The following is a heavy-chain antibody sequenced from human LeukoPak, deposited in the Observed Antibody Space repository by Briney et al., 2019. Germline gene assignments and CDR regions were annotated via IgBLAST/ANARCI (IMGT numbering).Heavy chain of an antibody. J-gene: IGHJ4*02. Sequence: PAETLSLTCTVSGASISSYYWSWIRQPPGKVLEWIGRIYTSAIISGNTNYNPSLKSRVTMSVDTSKNQFSLRLRSVTAADTAVYYCAREGGGFDYWGQGTLVTVSS. CDR3: AREGGGFDY. D-gene: IGHD3-16*01. CDR2: IYTSAIISGNT. V-gene: IGHV4-4*07. CDR1: GASISSYY.